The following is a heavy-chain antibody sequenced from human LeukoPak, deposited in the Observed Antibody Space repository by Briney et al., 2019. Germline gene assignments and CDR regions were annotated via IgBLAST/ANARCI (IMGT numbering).Heavy chain of an antibody. CDR1: GGSISSYY. J-gene: IGHJ3*02. D-gene: IGHD3-22*01. CDR2: IYYSGST. Sequence: SETLSLTCTVSGGSISSYYWSWIRQPPGKGLELIGYIYYSGSTNYNPSLKSRVTISVDTSKNQFSLKLSSVTAADTAVYYCVSYYDTAVDIWGQGTMVTVSS. V-gene: IGHV4-59*01. CDR3: VSYYDTAVDI.